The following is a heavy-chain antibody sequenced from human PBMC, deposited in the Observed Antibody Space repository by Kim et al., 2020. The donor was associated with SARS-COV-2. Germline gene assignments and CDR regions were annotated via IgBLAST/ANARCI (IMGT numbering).Heavy chain of an antibody. CDR1: GFTFSDYY. V-gene: IGHV3-11*01. CDR3: ARRSAFELMVYAIPYFDY. CDR2: ISSSGSTI. Sequence: GGSLRLSCAASGFTFSDYYMSWIRQAPGKGLEWVSYISSSGSTIYYADSVKGRFTISRDNAKNSLYLQMNSLRAEDTAVYYCARRSAFELMVYAIPYFDYWGQRTLVTVPS. D-gene: IGHD2-8*01. J-gene: IGHJ4*02.